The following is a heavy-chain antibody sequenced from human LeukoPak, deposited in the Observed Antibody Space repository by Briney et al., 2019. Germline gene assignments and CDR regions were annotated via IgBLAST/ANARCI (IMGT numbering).Heavy chain of an antibody. J-gene: IGHJ4*02. CDR1: GYTFTGYY. D-gene: IGHD5-18*01. CDR3: ARERDTARFDY. Sequence: ASVKVSCKASGYTFTGYYIHWVRQAPGQGLEWMGWINPNSGDTNYAQKFQGRVTMTRGTSITTAYMELSSLRSDDTAVYYCARERDTARFDYWGQGTLVTVSS. V-gene: IGHV1-2*02. CDR2: INPNSGDT.